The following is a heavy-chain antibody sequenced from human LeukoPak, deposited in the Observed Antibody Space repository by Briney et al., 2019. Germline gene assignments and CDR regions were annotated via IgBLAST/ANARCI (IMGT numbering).Heavy chain of an antibody. CDR3: ARGTWATLYYYYMDV. CDR2: ISWNSGGI. J-gene: IGHJ6*03. Sequence: PGGSLRLSCAASGFTFDDYAMHWVRQAPGKGLEWVSGISWNSGGIGYADSVKGRFTISRDNAKNSLYLQMNSLRAEDTAVYYCARGTWATLYYYYMDVWGKGTTVTVSS. D-gene: IGHD5-24*01. CDR1: GFTFDDYA. V-gene: IGHV3-9*01.